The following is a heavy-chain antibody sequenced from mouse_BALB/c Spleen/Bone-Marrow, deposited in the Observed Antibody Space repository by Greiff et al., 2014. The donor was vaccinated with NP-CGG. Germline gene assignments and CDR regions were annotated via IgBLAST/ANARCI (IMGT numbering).Heavy chain of an antibody. CDR2: ISSGSSTI. Sequence: EVMLVESGGGLVQPGGSRTLSCAASGFTFSSFGMHWVRQAPEKGLEWVAYISSGSSTIYYADTVKGRFTISRNNPKNDMFLQMTSLRFKYTTMYYCARKEGVSSHYYSIDDWGQGTSVTVSS. CDR3: ARKEGVSSHYYSIDD. V-gene: IGHV5-17*02. CDR1: GFTFSSFG. J-gene: IGHJ4*01.